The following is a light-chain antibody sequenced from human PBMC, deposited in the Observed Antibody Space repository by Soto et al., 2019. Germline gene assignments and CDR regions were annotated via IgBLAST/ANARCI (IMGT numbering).Light chain of an antibody. V-gene: IGKV3-11*01. CDR1: ESVSSY. Sequence: EIVLTQSPGTLYFSPGERATLSCRASESVSSYLAWYQQKPGQAPRLLIYYASNRSTGSPARFSGSGSGTDFSLTIISLVPQDFAVYYCRQRSYWPLTFGGGTKVDIK. J-gene: IGKJ4*01. CDR3: RQRSYWPLT. CDR2: YAS.